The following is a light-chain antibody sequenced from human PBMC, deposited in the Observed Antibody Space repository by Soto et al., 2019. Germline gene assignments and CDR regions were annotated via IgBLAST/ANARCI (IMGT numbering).Light chain of an antibody. CDR2: GAS. Sequence: EIVMTQSPATLSVSPGERATLSCRASQSVSSKLAWYQQKPGQGPRLLIYGASTRATGIPARFSGSGSGTEFTLTISSLQSEDFAVYYCQQYNNWPITFGQGTRLEIK. J-gene: IGKJ5*01. CDR1: QSVSSK. V-gene: IGKV3-15*01. CDR3: QQYNNWPIT.